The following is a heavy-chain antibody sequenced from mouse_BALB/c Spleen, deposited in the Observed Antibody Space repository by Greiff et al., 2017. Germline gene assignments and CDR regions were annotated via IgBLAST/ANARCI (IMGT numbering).Heavy chain of an antibody. CDR2: IRNKANGYTT. Sequence: EVMLVESGGGLVQPGGSLRLSCATSGFTFTDYYMSWVRQPPGKALEWLGFIRNKANGYTTEYSASVKGRFTISRDNSQSILYLQMNTLRAEDSATYYCARDAPDYYAMDYWGQGTSVTVSS. CDR1: GFTFTDYY. J-gene: IGHJ4*01. V-gene: IGHV7-3*02. CDR3: ARDAPDYYAMDY.